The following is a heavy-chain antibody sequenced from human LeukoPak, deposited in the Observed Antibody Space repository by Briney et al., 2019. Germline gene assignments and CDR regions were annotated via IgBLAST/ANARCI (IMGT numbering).Heavy chain of an antibody. D-gene: IGHD4-17*01. V-gene: IGHV3-30*02. CDR2: IQYDGSNQ. CDR1: GFTFNAYG. Sequence: PGGSLRLSCAAPGFTFNAYGMHWVRQAPGKGLEWVAYIQYDGSNQQYADSVRGRFSISRDSSKNILYLQMNSLRAEDTAVYYCAKVGDEVTTFFDYWGQGTLVTVSS. CDR3: AKVGDEVTTFFDY. J-gene: IGHJ4*02.